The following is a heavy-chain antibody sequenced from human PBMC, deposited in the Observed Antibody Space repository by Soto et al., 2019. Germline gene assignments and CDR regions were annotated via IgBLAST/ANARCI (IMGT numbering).Heavy chain of an antibody. CDR2: ISSSGSTI. CDR1: GFTFSDYY. CDR3: ARPRYYGSGSYVKRTNWFDP. Sequence: PGGSLRLSCAASGFTFSDYYMSWIRQAPGKGLEWVSYISSSGSTIYYADSVKGRFTISRDNAKNSLYLQMNSLRAEDTAVYYCARPRYYGSGSYVKRTNWFDPWGQGTLVIVSS. V-gene: IGHV3-11*01. J-gene: IGHJ5*02. D-gene: IGHD3-10*01.